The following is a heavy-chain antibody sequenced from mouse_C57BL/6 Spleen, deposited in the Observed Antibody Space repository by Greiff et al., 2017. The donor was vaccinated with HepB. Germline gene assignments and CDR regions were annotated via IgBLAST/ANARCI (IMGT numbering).Heavy chain of an antibody. D-gene: IGHD1-1*01. J-gene: IGHJ3*01. CDR2: IHPNSGST. V-gene: IGHV1-64*01. CDR1: GYTFTSYW. Sequence: QVHVKQPGAELVKPGASVKLSCKASGYTFTSYWMHWVKQRPGQGLEWIGMIHPNSGSTNYNEKFKSKATLTVDKSSSTAYMQLSSLTSEDSAVYYCARDYYGSSYVTWFAYWGQGTLVTVSA. CDR3: ARDYYGSSYVTWFAY.